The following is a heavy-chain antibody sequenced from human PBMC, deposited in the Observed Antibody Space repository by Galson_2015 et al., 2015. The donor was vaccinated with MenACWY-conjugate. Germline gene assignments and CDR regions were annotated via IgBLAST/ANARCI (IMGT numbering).Heavy chain of an antibody. Sequence: SLRLSCAASGFTFSSSGMTWFRQTPGRGLEWVSAISGSGTGTYYADSVKGRFTISRDNSKNTLYLQMNSLRAEDTAVYYCAKYLDGDYGPDYWGQGTLVTVSS. J-gene: IGHJ4*02. D-gene: IGHD4-17*01. CDR1: GFTFSSSG. CDR2: ISGSGTGT. CDR3: AKYLDGDYGPDY. V-gene: IGHV3-23*01.